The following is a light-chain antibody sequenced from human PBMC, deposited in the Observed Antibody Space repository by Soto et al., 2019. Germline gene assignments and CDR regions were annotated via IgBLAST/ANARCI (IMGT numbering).Light chain of an antibody. J-gene: IGLJ1*01. V-gene: IGLV2-14*01. Sequence: QSALTQPASVSGSPGQSITISCTGTISDVGGYNYVSWYQQHPGKATKLMIYDVTNRPSGVSNRFSGSKSGNTASLTISGLQAEDDADYYYSSYTSSTTLDVFGTGTKLTVL. CDR2: DVT. CDR1: ISDVGGYNY. CDR3: SSYTSSTTLDV.